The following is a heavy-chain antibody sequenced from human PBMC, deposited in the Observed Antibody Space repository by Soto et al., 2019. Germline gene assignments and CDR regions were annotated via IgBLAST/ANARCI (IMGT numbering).Heavy chain of an antibody. J-gene: IGHJ4*02. Sequence: SETLSLTCTVSGGSISSGDYYWSWIRQPPGKGLEWIGYIFYSGSTYYNPSLKSRVTISVDTSKNQFSLKLSSVTAADTAVYYCAREPISTASDDYWGQGTLVTVSS. V-gene: IGHV4-30-4*01. CDR1: GGSISSGDYY. CDR2: IFYSGST. D-gene: IGHD3-10*01. CDR3: AREPISTASDDY.